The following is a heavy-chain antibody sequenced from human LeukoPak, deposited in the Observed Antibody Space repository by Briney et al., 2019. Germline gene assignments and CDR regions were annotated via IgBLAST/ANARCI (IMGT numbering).Heavy chain of an antibody. CDR1: GGSFSGYY. J-gene: IGHJ5*02. Sequence: SETLSLTCAVYGGSFSGYYWSWIRQPPGKGLEWIGEINHSGSTNYNPSLKSRVTISVDTSKNQFSLKLSSVTAADTAVYYCARGPAQSSIAARQDWFDPWGQGTLVTVSS. D-gene: IGHD6-6*01. CDR3: ARGPAQSSIAARQDWFDP. CDR2: INHSGST. V-gene: IGHV4-34*01.